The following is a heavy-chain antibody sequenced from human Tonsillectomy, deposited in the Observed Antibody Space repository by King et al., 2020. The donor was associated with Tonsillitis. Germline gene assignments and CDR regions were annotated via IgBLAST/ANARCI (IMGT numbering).Heavy chain of an antibody. CDR1: GFTFSSYS. CDR3: ARAILSSGSYSARYYYYYGMDV. V-gene: IGHV3-48*02. J-gene: IGHJ6*02. D-gene: IGHD6-19*01. CDR2: ISSSSSTI. Sequence: VQLVESGGGLVQPGGSLRLSCAASGFTFSSYSMNWVRQAPGKGLEWVSYISSSSSTIYYADSVKGRFNISRDNAKNSLYLQMNSLRDEDTAVYYCARAILSSGSYSARYYYYYGMDVWGQGTTVTVSS.